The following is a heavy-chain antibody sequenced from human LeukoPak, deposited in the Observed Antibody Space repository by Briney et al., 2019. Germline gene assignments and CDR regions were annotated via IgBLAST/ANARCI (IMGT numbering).Heavy chain of an antibody. D-gene: IGHD3-3*01. J-gene: IGHJ4*02. V-gene: IGHV3-74*01. Sequence: GGSLRLSCAASGFTFSSYWMHWVRQAPGKGLVWVSRINSDGSSTSYADSVKGRFTISRGNAKNTLYLQMNSLRAEDTAVYYCTPSTYYDFWSGQWGQGTLVTVSS. CDR3: TPSTYYDFWSGQ. CDR2: INSDGSST. CDR1: GFTFSSYW.